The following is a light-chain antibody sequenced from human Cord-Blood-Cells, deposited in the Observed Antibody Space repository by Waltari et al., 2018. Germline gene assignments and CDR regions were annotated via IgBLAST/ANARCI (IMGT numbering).Light chain of an antibody. CDR1: RSDGGGYNY. V-gene: IGLV2-11*01. J-gene: IGLJ3*02. Sequence: QSALTQPRSVSGSPGQSVTIPRTGTRSDGGGYNYVSWYQQHPGKAPKLMIYDVSKRPSGVPDRFSGSKSGNTASLTISGLQAEDEADYYCCSYAGSSWVFGGGTKLTVL. CDR3: CSYAGSSWV. CDR2: DVS.